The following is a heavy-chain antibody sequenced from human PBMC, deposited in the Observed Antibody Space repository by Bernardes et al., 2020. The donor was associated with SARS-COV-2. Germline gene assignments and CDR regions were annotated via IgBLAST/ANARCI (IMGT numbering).Heavy chain of an antibody. CDR3: ERGKGKGSSWYYYYYGMDV. V-gene: IGHV1-2*04. J-gene: IGHJ6*04. Sequence: ASMKVSCKASGYTFTGYYMHWVRQAPGQGLEWMGWINPNSCCTNYAQKFQVWVTMTRDTSISTAYMELSRLRSDDTAVYYCERGKGKGSSWYYYYYGMDVGGKGTTVTVYS. CDR2: INPNSCCT. CDR1: GYTFTGYY. D-gene: IGHD6-13*01.